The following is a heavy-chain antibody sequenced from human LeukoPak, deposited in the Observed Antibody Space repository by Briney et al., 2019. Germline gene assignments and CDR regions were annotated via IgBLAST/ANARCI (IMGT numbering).Heavy chain of an antibody. CDR2: IYYSGPT. V-gene: IGHV4-39*01. Sequence: SETLSLTCTVSGGSISSSRYHSGWIRQPPGKGLALIGSIYYSGPTFYNPSLNSRVTISVDTSKNQFSLKVSSVTAADTAVYYCATTYSYTSGGYDYWGQGTLVTVSS. CDR3: ATTYSYTSGGYDY. J-gene: IGHJ4*02. D-gene: IGHD5-18*01. CDR1: GGSISSSRYH.